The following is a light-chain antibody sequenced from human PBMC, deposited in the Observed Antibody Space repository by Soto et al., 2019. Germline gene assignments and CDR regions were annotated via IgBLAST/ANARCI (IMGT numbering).Light chain of an antibody. CDR1: SGHNSYA. V-gene: IGLV4-69*01. Sequence: QTVVTQPPSASASLGASVKLTCTLSSGHNSYAIAWHQQQPEKGPRYLMKLNSDGSHSKGDGIPDRVSGSSSGAERYLTISSLESEDEADYYCQTWSTDIRVFGGGTKVTVL. CDR2: LNSDGSH. CDR3: QTWSTDIRV. J-gene: IGLJ3*02.